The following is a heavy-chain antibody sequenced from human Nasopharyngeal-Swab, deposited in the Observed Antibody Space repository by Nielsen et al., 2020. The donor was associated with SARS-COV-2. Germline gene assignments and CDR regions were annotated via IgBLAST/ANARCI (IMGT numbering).Heavy chain of an antibody. V-gene: IGHV4-39*07. CDR2: IYSSGST. J-gene: IGHJ5*02. CDR3: ARGQDVLVVGGISWFDP. Sequence: RQAPGKGLEWIGSIYSSGSTYYNPSLKSRATMSVDKSKKQFSLKLNSVTAADTAVYYCARGQDVLVVGGISWFDPWGQGTLVTVSS. D-gene: IGHD2-8*02.